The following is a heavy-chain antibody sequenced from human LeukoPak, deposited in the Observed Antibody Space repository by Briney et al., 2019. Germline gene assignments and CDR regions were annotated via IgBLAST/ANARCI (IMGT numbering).Heavy chain of an antibody. CDR2: IYYSGST. CDR1: GGSISSYY. D-gene: IGHD3-10*02. J-gene: IGHJ6*02. V-gene: IGHV4-59*01. Sequence: SETLSLTCTVSGGSISSYYWSWIRQPPGKGLEWIGYIYYSGSTNYNPSLKSRVTISVDTSRNQFSLKLSSVTAADTAVYYCARLFGELRANYYYYGMDVWGQGTTVTVSS. CDR3: ARLFGELRANYYYYGMDV.